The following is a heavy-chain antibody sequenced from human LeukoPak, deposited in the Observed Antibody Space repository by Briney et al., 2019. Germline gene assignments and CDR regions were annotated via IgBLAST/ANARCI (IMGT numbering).Heavy chain of an antibody. CDR3: ARTPRYSGNYYNAFDI. Sequence: PSETLSLTRTVSGGSISSSSYYGGWVRQPPGTGLEWIGSIYYSGSPYYNPSRKSRVTISVDTSKNQFSLKRTSVTAADTAVYFCARTPRYSGNYYNAFDIWGQGTTVTVSS. J-gene: IGHJ3*02. D-gene: IGHD1-26*01. CDR2: IYYSGSP. CDR1: GGSISSSSYY. V-gene: IGHV4-39*01.